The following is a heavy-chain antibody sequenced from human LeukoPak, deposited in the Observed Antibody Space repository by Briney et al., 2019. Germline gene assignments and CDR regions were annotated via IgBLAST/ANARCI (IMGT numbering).Heavy chain of an antibody. CDR3: ARGSTSDWPLEY. Sequence: ASVEVSCKASGYTFIKYAIHWVRQAPGQRLEWMGWINAHNGDTKYSQKFQGRVAITRDTSASIVYMELSTLRFGDTAVYYCARGSTSDWPLEYWGRGILVTVSS. D-gene: IGHD2-21*02. J-gene: IGHJ4*02. CDR1: GYTFIKYA. CDR2: INAHNGDT. V-gene: IGHV1-3*01.